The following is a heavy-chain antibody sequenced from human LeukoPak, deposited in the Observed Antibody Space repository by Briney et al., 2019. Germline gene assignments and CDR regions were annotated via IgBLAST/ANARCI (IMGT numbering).Heavy chain of an antibody. J-gene: IGHJ4*02. Sequence: PVGSLRLSCAVSGITLSNYGMSWVRQAPGKGLEWVAGISGSGGRTNYADSVKGRFTISRDNPKNTLYLQMNSLRAEDTAVYFCAKRGVVIRVILVGFHKEANYFDSWGQGVLVTVSS. D-gene: IGHD3-22*01. V-gene: IGHV3-23*01. CDR2: ISGSGGRT. CDR1: GITLSNYG. CDR3: AKRGVVIRVILVGFHKEANYFDS.